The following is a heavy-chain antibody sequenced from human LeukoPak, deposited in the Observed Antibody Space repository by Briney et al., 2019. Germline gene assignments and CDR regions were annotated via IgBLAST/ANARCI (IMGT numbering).Heavy chain of an antibody. CDR3: ARQSGITMIVVVIDDAFV. J-gene: IGHJ3*01. CDR1: GGSISSSSYY. CDR2: IYYSGST. Sequence: SETLSLTCTVSGGSISSSSYYWGWIRQPPGKGLEWIGSIYYSGSTYYNPSLKSRVTISVDTSKNQFSLKLSSVTAADTAVYYCARQSGITMIVVVIDDAFVWGQGTMVTVSS. D-gene: IGHD3-22*01. V-gene: IGHV4-39*01.